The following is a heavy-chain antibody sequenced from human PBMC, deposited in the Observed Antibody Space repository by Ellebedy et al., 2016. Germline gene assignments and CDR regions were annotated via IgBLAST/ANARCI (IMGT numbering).Heavy chain of an antibody. CDR2: ISYDGSNK. CDR3: AKSGQGLVRLSYYMDV. D-gene: IGHD6-19*01. V-gene: IGHV3-30-3*02. J-gene: IGHJ6*03. Sequence: GESLKISXAASGFTFSSYAMHWVRQAPGKGLEWVAVISYDGSNKYYADSVKGRFTISRDNSKNTLYLQMNSLRLDDTAVYYCAKSGQGLVRLSYYMDVWGKGTTVTVSS. CDR1: GFTFSSYA.